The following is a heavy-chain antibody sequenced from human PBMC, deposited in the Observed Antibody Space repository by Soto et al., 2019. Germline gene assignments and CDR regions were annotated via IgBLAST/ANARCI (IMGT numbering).Heavy chain of an antibody. CDR3: ARLGYCSSTSCYPYYYGMDV. Sequence: QVQLVQSGAEVKKPGSSVKVSCKASGGTFSSYAISWVRQAPGQGREWMGGIIPIFGTANYAQKFQGRVTITAAESTSTAYMELSSLRSEDTAVYYCARLGYCSSTSCYPYYYGMDVWGQGTTVTVSS. V-gene: IGHV1-69*01. J-gene: IGHJ6*02. CDR2: IIPIFGTA. CDR1: GGTFSSYA. D-gene: IGHD2-2*01.